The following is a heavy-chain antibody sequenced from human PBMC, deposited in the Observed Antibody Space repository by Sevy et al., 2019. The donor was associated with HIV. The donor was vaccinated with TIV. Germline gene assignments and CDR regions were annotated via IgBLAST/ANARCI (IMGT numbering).Heavy chain of an antibody. CDR2: IDPEDGET. J-gene: IGHJ3*02. CDR3: ATDPHRYDYGDYRGRSDAFDI. V-gene: IGHV1-24*01. Sequence: ASVKVSCKVSGYTLTELSMHWVRQAPGKGLEWMGGIDPEDGETIYAQKFQGRVTMTEDTSTDTAYMELSSLRSEDTAVYYCATDPHRYDYGDYRGRSDAFDIWVQGTMVTVSS. D-gene: IGHD4-17*01. CDR1: GYTLTELS.